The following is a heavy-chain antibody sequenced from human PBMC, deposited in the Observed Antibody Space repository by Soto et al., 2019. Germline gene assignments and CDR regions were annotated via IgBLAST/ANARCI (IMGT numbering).Heavy chain of an antibody. CDR3: ASGDYYDSLNYYYYGMDV. D-gene: IGHD3-22*01. V-gene: IGHV1-69*13. CDR1: GGTFSSYA. CDR2: IIPIFGTA. J-gene: IGHJ6*02. Sequence: ASVKVSCKASGGTFSSYAISWVRQAPGQGLEWMGGIIPIFGTANYAQKFQGGVTITADESTSTAYMELSSLRSEDTAVYYCASGDYYDSLNYYYYGMDVWGQGTTVTVSS.